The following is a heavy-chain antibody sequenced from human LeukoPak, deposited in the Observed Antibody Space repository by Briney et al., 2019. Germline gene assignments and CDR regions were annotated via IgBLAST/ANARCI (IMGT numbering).Heavy chain of an antibody. V-gene: IGHV4-39*01. CDR2: IYYSGST. Sequence: PSETLSLTRTVSGGSISSSSYYWGWIRQPPGKGLEWIGSIYYSGSTYYNPSLKSRVTISVDTSKNQFSLKLSSVTAADTAVYYCAGKVYGFPFDYWGQGTLVTVSS. J-gene: IGHJ4*02. CDR3: AGKVYGFPFDY. D-gene: IGHD3-10*01. CDR1: GGSISSSSYY.